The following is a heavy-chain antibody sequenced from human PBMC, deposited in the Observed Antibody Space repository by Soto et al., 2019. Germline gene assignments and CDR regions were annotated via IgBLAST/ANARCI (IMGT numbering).Heavy chain of an antibody. V-gene: IGHV4-38-2*01. CDR1: GSTISSCYY. J-gene: IGHJ5*02. CDR3: ARASGGNSGWEHWSDP. Sequence: SGTLYLSSAASGSTISSCYYWGWIQPPPGRGLEWIGSISHSGTTYYNPSLRSRVTISIDTSNNQFSLKLSSVTAADTAVYYCARASGGNSGWEHWSDPWGQGTLVTGSS. CDR2: ISHSGTT. D-gene: IGHD1-26*01.